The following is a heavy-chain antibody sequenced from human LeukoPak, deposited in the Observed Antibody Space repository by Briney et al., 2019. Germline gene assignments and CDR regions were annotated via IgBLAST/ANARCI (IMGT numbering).Heavy chain of an antibody. CDR3: ASFRVDYYYYYGMDV. D-gene: IGHD2-15*01. Sequence: PGGSLRLSCAASGFTFSSYWMSWVRQAPEKGLEWVANIKQDGSEKYYVDSVKGRFTISRDNAKNSLYLQMNSLRAEDTAVYYCASFRVDYYYYYGMDVWGQGTTVTVSS. J-gene: IGHJ6*02. CDR1: GFTFSSYW. CDR2: IKQDGSEK. V-gene: IGHV3-7*01.